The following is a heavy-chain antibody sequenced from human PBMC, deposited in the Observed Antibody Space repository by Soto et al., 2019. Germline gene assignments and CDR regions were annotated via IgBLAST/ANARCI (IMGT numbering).Heavy chain of an antibody. CDR3: ARGLSVTLFDY. Sequence: WTWIRQYPGKGLEWTGYIYYSGSTFYNPSIKSRVSISVDTSKNQFSLNLSSVTAADTAVYYCARGLSVTLFDYWGQGILVTVSS. V-gene: IGHV4-31*02. J-gene: IGHJ4*02. D-gene: IGHD4-17*01. CDR2: IYYSGST.